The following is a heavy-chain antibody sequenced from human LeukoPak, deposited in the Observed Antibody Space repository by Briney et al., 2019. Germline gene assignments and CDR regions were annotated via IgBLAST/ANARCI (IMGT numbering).Heavy chain of an antibody. J-gene: IGHJ4*02. V-gene: IGHV3-30-3*01. CDR3: ARTGSYSSSHWNFDY. D-gene: IGHD6-13*01. CDR1: GFTFSSYA. Sequence: GGSLRLSCAASGFTFSSYAMHWVRQAPGKGLEWVAVISYDGSNKYYADSVKGRFTISRDNSKNTLYLQMNSLRAEDTAVYYCARTGSYSSSHWNFDYWGQGTLVTVSS. CDR2: ISYDGSNK.